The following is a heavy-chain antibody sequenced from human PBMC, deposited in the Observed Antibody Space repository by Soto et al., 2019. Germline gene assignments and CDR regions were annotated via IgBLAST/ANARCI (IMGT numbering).Heavy chain of an antibody. J-gene: IGHJ4*02. CDR3: ARAGYSSSWYEFDY. CDR2: IYYSGST. Sequence: QVQLQESGPGLVKPSETLSLTCTVSGGSISSYYWSWIRQPPGKGLEWIGYIYYSGSTNYNPSLKSRVTLSVDTSKNQFSLKLSSVTAADTAVYYCARAGYSSSWYEFDYWGQGTLVTVSS. CDR1: GGSISSYY. V-gene: IGHV4-59*01. D-gene: IGHD6-13*01.